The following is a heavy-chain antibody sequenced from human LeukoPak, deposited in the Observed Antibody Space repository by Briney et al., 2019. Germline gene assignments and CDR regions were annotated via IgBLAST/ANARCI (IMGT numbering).Heavy chain of an antibody. D-gene: IGHD4-11*01. Sequence: GGSLRLSCAASGFTFSSHAMSWVRQAPGKGLEWVSGISGSGGSTYYADSVKGRFTNSRDNSKNTLFLQMNSLRAEDTAVYYCAKRTDYSNYGPFDYWGQGTLVTVSS. V-gene: IGHV3-23*01. CDR3: AKRTDYSNYGPFDY. J-gene: IGHJ4*02. CDR1: GFTFSSHA. CDR2: ISGSGGST.